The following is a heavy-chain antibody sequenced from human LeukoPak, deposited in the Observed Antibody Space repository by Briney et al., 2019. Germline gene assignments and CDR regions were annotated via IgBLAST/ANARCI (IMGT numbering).Heavy chain of an antibody. CDR3: ARDPAVPPSYYYGMDV. CDR1: GGSISSGDYY. Sequence: KPSETLSLTCTVSGGSISSGDYYWSWIRQPPGKGLEWIGYIYYSGSTYYNPSPKSRVTISVDTSKNQFSLKLSSVTAADTAVYYCARDPAVPPSYYYGMDVWGQGTTVTVSS. CDR2: IYYSGST. J-gene: IGHJ6*02. V-gene: IGHV4-30-4*01. D-gene: IGHD2-2*01.